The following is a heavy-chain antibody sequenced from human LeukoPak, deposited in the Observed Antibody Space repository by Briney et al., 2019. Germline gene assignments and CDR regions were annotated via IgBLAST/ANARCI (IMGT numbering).Heavy chain of an antibody. J-gene: IGHJ4*02. CDR3: ARANDLIDY. Sequence: TGGSLRLSCAPSGFTFSDYYMSWIRQAPGKGLEWVSYISDSSSYTNYADSVKGRFTISRDNAKNSLYLQMNSLRAEDTAVYYCARANDLIDYWGQGTLVTVSS. CDR1: GFTFSDYY. V-gene: IGHV3-11*05. CDR2: ISDSSSYT.